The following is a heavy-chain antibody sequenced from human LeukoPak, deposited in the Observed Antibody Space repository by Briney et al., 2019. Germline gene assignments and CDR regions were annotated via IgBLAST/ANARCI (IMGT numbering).Heavy chain of an antibody. CDR2: INPNSGGT. J-gene: IGHJ4*02. CDR1: GYTFTSYG. D-gene: IGHD2-8*01. V-gene: IGHV1-2*02. CDR3: ACARAWSEYSFDY. Sequence: PAASVKVSCKASGYTFTSYGISWVRQAPGQGLEWMGWINPNSGGTDYAQKFQGRATMTRDTSISTAYMELSRLRSDDTAVYYCACARAWSEYSFDYWGQGTLVTVSS.